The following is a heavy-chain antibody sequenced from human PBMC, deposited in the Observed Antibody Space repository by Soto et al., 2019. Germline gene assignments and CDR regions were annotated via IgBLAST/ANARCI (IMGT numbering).Heavy chain of an antibody. D-gene: IGHD3-3*01. CDR2: IYYSGST. V-gene: IGHV4-61*01. CDR1: GGSVSSGSYY. CDR3: ARDPMAIFGVGPASD. Sequence: PSETLSLTCTVSGGSVSSGSYYWSWIRQPPGKGLEWIGYIYYSGSTNYNPSLKSRVTISLDTSKNQFSLKLSSVTAADTAVYYCARDPMAIFGVGPASDWGQGTLVTVSS. J-gene: IGHJ4*02.